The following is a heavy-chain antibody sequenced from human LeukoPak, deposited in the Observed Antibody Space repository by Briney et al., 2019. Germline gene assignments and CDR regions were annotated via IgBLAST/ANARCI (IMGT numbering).Heavy chain of an antibody. CDR3: ARTRYYYNSRSYGAPYYFDY. D-gene: IGHD3-10*01. Sequence: ASETLSLTCTVSGYSISSGYYWGWIRQPPGKGLEWIGSIYHSGSTYYNPSLKCRVTMSVDTSKNQFSLKLSSVTAADTAVYYCARTRYYYNSRSYGAPYYFDYWGQGTLVTVSS. CDR1: GYSISSGYY. J-gene: IGHJ4*02. CDR2: IYHSGST. V-gene: IGHV4-38-2*02.